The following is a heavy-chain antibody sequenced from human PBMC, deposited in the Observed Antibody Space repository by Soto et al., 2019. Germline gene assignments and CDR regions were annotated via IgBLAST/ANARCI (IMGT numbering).Heavy chain of an antibody. CDR1: GGSISSSSYY. Sequence: QLQLQESGPGLVKPSETLSLTCTVSGGSISSSSYYWGWIRQPPGKGLEWIGSIYYSGSTYYNPSLKSRVTISVDTSKNQFSLKLSSVTAADTAVYYCARSYYGDPRRGLDRAVLQWGQGTLVTVSS. D-gene: IGHD4-17*01. CDR2: IYYSGST. V-gene: IGHV4-39*01. CDR3: ARSYYGDPRRGLDRAVLQ. J-gene: IGHJ4*02.